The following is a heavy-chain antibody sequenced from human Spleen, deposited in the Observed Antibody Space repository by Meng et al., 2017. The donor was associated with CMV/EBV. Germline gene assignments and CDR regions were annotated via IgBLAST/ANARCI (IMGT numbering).Heavy chain of an antibody. CDR2: IDDAGTT. CDR3: ARGLVGDIVLMVYSIPYFDY. Sequence: GSLRLSCAVYGSLSGYYWSWIRQTPGKGLEWIAEIDDAGTTNHNPPLNSRVMISVDTSKRQISLRLRSVTAADTAVYYCARGLVGDIVLMVYSIPYFDYWGQGTLVTVSS. D-gene: IGHD2-8*01. J-gene: IGHJ4*02. V-gene: IGHV4-34*01. CDR1: GSLSGYY.